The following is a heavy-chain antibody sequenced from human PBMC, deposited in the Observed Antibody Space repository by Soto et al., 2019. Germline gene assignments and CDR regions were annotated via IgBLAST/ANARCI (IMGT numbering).Heavy chain of an antibody. Sequence: QLQLQESGPRLVRPSETLSLTCTVSGDSISSNDYFWGWIRQPPGRGLEWIGSISYTGNTYYEPSLKSRVTISVDTSKTQFSLRLNSVTAADAAVYYYARHMARVLIDNPYWFDTWGRGALVTVSS. CDR3: ARHMARVLIDNPYWFDT. CDR1: GDSISSNDYF. D-gene: IGHD2-21*01. J-gene: IGHJ5*01. CDR2: ISYTGNT. V-gene: IGHV4-39*01.